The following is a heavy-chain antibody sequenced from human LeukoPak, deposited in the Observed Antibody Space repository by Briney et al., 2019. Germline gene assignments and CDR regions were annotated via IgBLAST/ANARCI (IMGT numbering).Heavy chain of an antibody. CDR1: GGSFSGYY. J-gene: IGHJ4*02. D-gene: IGHD3-22*01. CDR2: IYYSGST. Sequence: SETLSLTCAVYGGSFSGYYWSWIRQPPGKGLEWIGSIYYSGSTYYNPSLKSRVTISVDTSKNQFSLKLSSVTAADTAVYYCARHVGPTYYYDSSGYYPPDYWGQGTLVTVSS. CDR3: ARHVGPTYYYDSSGYYPPDY. V-gene: IGHV4-34*01.